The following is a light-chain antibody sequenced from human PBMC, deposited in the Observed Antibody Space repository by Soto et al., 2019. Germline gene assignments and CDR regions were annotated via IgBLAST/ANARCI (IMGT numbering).Light chain of an antibody. Sequence: QSVLTQPPSASGTPGQRVTISCSGSSSNIGSNTVNWYQQLPGTAPKVLIYSNNQRPSGVPDRFSGSKSGTSAFLAISGLQSEDEADYYCAAWDDSLNGGVFGGGTKLTVL. CDR1: SSNIGSNT. J-gene: IGLJ3*02. CDR3: AAWDDSLNGGV. V-gene: IGLV1-44*01. CDR2: SNN.